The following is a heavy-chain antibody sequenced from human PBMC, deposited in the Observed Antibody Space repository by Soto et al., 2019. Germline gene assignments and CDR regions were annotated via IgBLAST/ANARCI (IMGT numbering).Heavy chain of an antibody. CDR1: GFTFSSYA. CDR3: AKFGSGYDFDY. D-gene: IGHD5-12*01. CDR2: ISSSGGST. J-gene: IGHJ4*02. Sequence: EVPLLESGRGLVQPGGSLRLSCAASGFTFSSYAMSWVRQAPGKGLEWVSAISSSGGSTDYADSVKGRFTISRDNSKNTLYLQMNSLRAEDTAVYYCAKFGSGYDFDYWGQGTLVTVSS. V-gene: IGHV3-23*01.